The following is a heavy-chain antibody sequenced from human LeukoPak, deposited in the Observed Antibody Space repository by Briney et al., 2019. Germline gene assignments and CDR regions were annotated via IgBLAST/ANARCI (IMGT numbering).Heavy chain of an antibody. CDR3: ARAPYYYGSGSYPYPLYYFDY. D-gene: IGHD3-10*01. V-gene: IGHV1-18*01. J-gene: IGHJ4*02. Sequence: ASVKVSCKASGGTFSSYAISWVRQAPGQGLEWMGWISAYNGNTNYAQKLQGRVTMTTDTSTSTAYMELRSLRSDDTAVYYCARAPYYYGSGSYPYPLYYFDYWGQGTLVTVSS. CDR1: GGTFSSYA. CDR2: ISAYNGNT.